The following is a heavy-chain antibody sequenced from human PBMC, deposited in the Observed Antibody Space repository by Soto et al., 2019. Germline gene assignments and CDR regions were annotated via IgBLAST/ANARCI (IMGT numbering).Heavy chain of an antibody. D-gene: IGHD3-22*01. CDR1: GFTFSTYN. Sequence: GGSLRLSCAASGFTFSTYNMNWVRQAPGKGLVWVSRINNDGTNRNYADSVKGRFTISRDNAKNTLYLQMNSLRDEDTAVYYCARGNRYYDSSGYTDYWGLGTLVTVSS. J-gene: IGHJ4*02. CDR2: INNDGTNR. V-gene: IGHV3-74*01. CDR3: ARGNRYYDSSGYTDY.